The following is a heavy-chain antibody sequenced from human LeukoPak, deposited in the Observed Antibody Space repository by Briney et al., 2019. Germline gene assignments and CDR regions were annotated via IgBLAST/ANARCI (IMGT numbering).Heavy chain of an antibody. J-gene: IGHJ4*02. Sequence: GGSLRLSCAASGFTFSSYAMSWVRQAPGKGLESVSAISGSGGSTYYADSVKGRFTISRDNSKNTLYLQMNSLRAEDTAVYYCPKDLGGSVDYWGQGTLVTVSS. CDR1: GFTFSSYA. D-gene: IGHD4-23*01. CDR2: ISGSGGST. CDR3: PKDLGGSVDY. V-gene: IGHV3-23*01.